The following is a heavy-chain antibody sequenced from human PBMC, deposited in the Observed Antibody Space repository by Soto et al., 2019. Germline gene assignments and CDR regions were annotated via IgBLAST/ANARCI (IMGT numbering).Heavy chain of an antibody. J-gene: IGHJ6*02. CDR3: ARSQGSSTSLAIYYYYYYGMDV. CDR2: IIPISGTA. CDR1: GGTFSSYA. Sequence: QVQLVQSGAEVKKPGSSVKVSCKASGGTFSSYAISWVRQAPGQGLEWMGGIIPISGTANYAQKFQGRVTITADESTSTAYMELSSLRSEDTAVYYCARSQGSSTSLAIYYYYYYGMDVGGQGNTVTVSS. V-gene: IGHV1-69*01. D-gene: IGHD2-2*01.